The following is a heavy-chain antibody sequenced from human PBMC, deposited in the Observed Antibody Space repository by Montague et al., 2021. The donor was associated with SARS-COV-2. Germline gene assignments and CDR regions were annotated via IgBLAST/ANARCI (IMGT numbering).Heavy chain of an antibody. D-gene: IGHD2-21*02. CDR1: GGAITRGDYY. V-gene: IGHV4-30-4*08. CDR3: AREVVHVDVLTDIPKILYYGLEV. J-gene: IGHJ6*02. Sequence: TLSLTCTVSGGAITRGDYYWTWIRQPPGKGLEWIGNIYSTGDTSYSPSLKGRVGISLDTSKNQVSLNLRSVAAADTAVYYCAREVVHVDVLTDIPKILYYGLEVWGQGTTVVVSS. CDR2: IYSTGDT.